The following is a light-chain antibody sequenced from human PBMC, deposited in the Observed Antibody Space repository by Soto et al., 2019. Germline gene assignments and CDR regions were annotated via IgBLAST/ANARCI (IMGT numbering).Light chain of an antibody. Sequence: EIVMTQSPATLSVSPGERATLSCRASQSVSSNLAWYQQKPGQAPRLLIYGASTRATGIPGSFSGSGSGTEFTLTISSLHSEDFAVYYCQQYDKWPLTFGQGTKVEIK. CDR2: GAS. V-gene: IGKV3-15*01. J-gene: IGKJ1*01. CDR3: QQYDKWPLT. CDR1: QSVSSN.